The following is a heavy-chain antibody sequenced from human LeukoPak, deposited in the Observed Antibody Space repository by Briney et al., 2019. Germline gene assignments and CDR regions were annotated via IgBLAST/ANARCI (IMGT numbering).Heavy chain of an antibody. CDR2: IWSSSGNT. Sequence: GGSLRLSCAASAFPCSEYSMNWDPQAPGKGLKWISYIWSSSGNTKYADSVKGRFTVSADNARNSLYLQMNSLRVEDTAVYYCARDHNYAFDNWGQGTLVTVSS. CDR1: AFPCSEYS. V-gene: IGHV3-11*06. CDR3: ARDHNYAFDN. D-gene: IGHD1-1*01. J-gene: IGHJ4*02.